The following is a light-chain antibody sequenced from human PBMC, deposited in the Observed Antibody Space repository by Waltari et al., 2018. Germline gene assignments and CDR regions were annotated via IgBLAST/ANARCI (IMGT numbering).Light chain of an antibody. CDR1: SRPVGFSNY. CDR2: DVS. V-gene: IGLV2-14*01. Sequence: QSALTQPTSVSGSPGQSITLSCTGTSRPVGFSNYVSWYQQYPGKVPQLLIYDVSDRPSGVSSRFSGSKSGNTASLTISGLQADDEADYYCNSYTGSSSWVFGGGTKLTVL. CDR3: NSYTGSSSWV. J-gene: IGLJ3*02.